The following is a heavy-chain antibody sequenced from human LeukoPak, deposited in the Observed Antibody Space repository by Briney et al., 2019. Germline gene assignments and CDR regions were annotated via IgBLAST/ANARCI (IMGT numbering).Heavy chain of an antibody. J-gene: IGHJ4*02. CDR1: GFTFSSYS. CDR3: ARDQGGSGSSKYSGFDY. D-gene: IGHD3-10*01. V-gene: IGHV3-21*01. CDR2: ISSSSSYI. Sequence: GGSLRLSCAASGFTFSSYSMNWVRRAPGKGLEWVSSISSSSSYIYYADSVKGRFTISRDNAKNSLYLQMNSLRAEDTAVYYCARDQGGSGSSKYSGFDYWGQGTLVTVSS.